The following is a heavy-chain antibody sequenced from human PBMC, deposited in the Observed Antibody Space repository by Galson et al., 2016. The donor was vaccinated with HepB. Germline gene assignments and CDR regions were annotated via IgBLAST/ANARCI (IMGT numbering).Heavy chain of an antibody. CDR2: IKQSGSEK. D-gene: IGHD3-22*01. CDR3: ARVMNSGYPFS. Sequence: SLRLSCAGSGFTFGSNWMTWVRQAPGKGLEWVANIKQSGSEKYYVDSVKGRFTISRDNAKNSLYLQMNSLRAEDTAVYFCARVMNSGYPFSWGHGSLVVVSA. J-gene: IGHJ5*01. V-gene: IGHV3-7*01. CDR1: GFTFGSNW.